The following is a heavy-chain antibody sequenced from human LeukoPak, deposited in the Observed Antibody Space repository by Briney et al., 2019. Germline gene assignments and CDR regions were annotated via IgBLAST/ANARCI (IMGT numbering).Heavy chain of an antibody. V-gene: IGHV3-7*01. CDR1: GFTLRTYW. CDR3: ARLNDYVDY. Sequence: GGSLRLSCAASGFTLRTYWMSWVRQAPGKGLEWVANIKEDGSEKSYVDSVKGRFTISRDNAKNSLYLQMNSLRAEDTAVYYCARLNDYVDYWGQGTLVTVSS. CDR2: IKEDGSEK. J-gene: IGHJ4*02.